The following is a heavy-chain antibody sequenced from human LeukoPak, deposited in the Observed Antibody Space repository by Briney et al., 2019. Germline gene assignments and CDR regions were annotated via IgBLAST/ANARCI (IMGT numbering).Heavy chain of an antibody. J-gene: IGHJ6*04. D-gene: IGHD3-9*01. Sequence: PGGSLRLSCAASGFTFSNYGVHWVRQAPAKGMEWVAFIQYDGSNKYYVDSVKGRFTISRDNSKNTLYLQMNSLRAEDTAVHFCAKDGAGYVMDVWGKGTTVTVSS. CDR2: IQYDGSNK. V-gene: IGHV3-30*02. CDR1: GFTFSNYG. CDR3: AKDGAGYVMDV.